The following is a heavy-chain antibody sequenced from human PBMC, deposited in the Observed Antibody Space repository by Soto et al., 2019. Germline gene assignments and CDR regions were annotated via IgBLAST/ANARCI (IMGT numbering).Heavy chain of an antibody. D-gene: IGHD3-16*02. CDR1: GGSISSSSYY. Sequence: PSETLSLTCTVSGGSISSSSYYWGWIRQPPGKGLEWIGSIYYSGSTYYNPSLKSRVTISVDTPKNQFSLKLSSVTAADTAVYYCARNFRDYVWGSYRYTLDYWGQGTQVTVSS. V-gene: IGHV4-39*01. CDR3: ARNFRDYVWGSYRYTLDY. J-gene: IGHJ4*02. CDR2: IYYSGST.